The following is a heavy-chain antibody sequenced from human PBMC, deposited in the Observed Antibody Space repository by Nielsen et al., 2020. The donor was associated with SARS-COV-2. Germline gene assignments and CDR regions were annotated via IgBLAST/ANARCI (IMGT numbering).Heavy chain of an antibody. CDR2: ITSSGANT. V-gene: IGHV3-23*01. D-gene: IGHD3-10*01. CDR3: AKFLWFGELSDIYFDY. Sequence: GESLKISCAASGFTFSSYAMNWVRQAPGKGLEWVPGITSSGANTYYADSVKGRFTISRDNSKNTLYLQMNSLRAEDTALYYCAKFLWFGELSDIYFDYWGQGTLVTVSS. CDR1: GFTFSSYA. J-gene: IGHJ4*02.